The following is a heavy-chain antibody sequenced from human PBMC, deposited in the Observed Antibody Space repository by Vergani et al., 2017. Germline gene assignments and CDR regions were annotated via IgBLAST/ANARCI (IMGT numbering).Heavy chain of an antibody. D-gene: IGHD6-19*01. CDR3: ARAGGGSGWYSHNYYYYYMDV. Sequence: QVQLVESGGGVVQPGRSLRLSCAASGFTFSSYAMHWVRPAPGKGLEWVAVISYDGSNKYYADSVKGRFTISRDNSKKTLYLQMNSLRAEDTAVYYCARAGGGSGWYSHNYYYYYMDVWGKGTTVTVSS. J-gene: IGHJ6*03. V-gene: IGHV3-30*04. CDR1: GFTFSSYA. CDR2: ISYDGSNK.